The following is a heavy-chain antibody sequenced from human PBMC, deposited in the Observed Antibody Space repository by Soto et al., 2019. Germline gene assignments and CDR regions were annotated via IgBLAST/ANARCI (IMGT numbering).Heavy chain of an antibody. CDR3: ARCRVMVYRTSGDYYYYGMDV. Sequence: QVQLVQSGAEVKKPGSSVKVSCKASGGTFSSYAISWVRQAPGQGLEWMGGIIPIFGTANYAQKFQGRVTLPAAESTSTASMELRSLRSEDTAMYYCARCRVMVYRTSGDYYYYGMDVWGQGTTVTVSS. V-gene: IGHV1-69*01. CDR2: IIPIFGTA. CDR1: GGTFSSYA. J-gene: IGHJ6*02. D-gene: IGHD2-8*01.